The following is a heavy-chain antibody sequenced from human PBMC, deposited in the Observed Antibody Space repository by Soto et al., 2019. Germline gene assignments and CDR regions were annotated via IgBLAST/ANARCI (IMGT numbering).Heavy chain of an antibody. J-gene: IGHJ3*02. V-gene: IGHV5-51*01. D-gene: IGHD6-13*01. CDR3: ARAHRQQLPNAFAI. CDR2: IYPGDFDT. CDR1: GYSFTSYW. Sequence: PGESLKISCKGSGYSFTSYWIGWVRQMPGKGLEWMGIIYPGDFDTRYSPSFQGQVSISADKSISTAYLQWSSLKASDTAIYYCARAHRQQLPNAFAIWVQGTMV.